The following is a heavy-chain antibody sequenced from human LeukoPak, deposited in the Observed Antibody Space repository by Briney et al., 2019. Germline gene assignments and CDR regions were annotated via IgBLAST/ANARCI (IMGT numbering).Heavy chain of an antibody. D-gene: IGHD6-13*01. CDR2: IYYSGST. CDR1: GGSISSYY. V-gene: IGHV4-59*01. Sequence: SETLSLTCTVSGGSISSYYWSWIRQPPGKGLEWIGYIYYSGSTNYNPSLKSRVTISVDTSKNQFSLKLSSVTAADTAVYSCARASGAAGILDYWGQGTLVTVSS. J-gene: IGHJ4*02. CDR3: ARASGAAGILDY.